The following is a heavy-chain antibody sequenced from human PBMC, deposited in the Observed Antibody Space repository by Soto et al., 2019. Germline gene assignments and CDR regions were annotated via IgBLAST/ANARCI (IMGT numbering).Heavy chain of an antibody. Sequence: QVQLVQSGAEVKKPGSSVKVSCKASGGTFSSYAISWVRQAPGQGLEWMGGIIPIFGTANYAQKFQGRVTITADEYTSTAYMQLRSLRSEDTAVYYCATALSMTGTDFDYWGQGTLVTVSS. J-gene: IGHJ4*02. CDR3: ATALSMTGTDFDY. V-gene: IGHV1-69*12. D-gene: IGHD1-1*01. CDR1: GGTFSSYA. CDR2: IIPIFGTA.